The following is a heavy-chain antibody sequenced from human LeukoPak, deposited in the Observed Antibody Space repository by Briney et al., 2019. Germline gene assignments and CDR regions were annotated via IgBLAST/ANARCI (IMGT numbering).Heavy chain of an antibody. V-gene: IGHV1-2*02. CDR3: ARVKVFPWLGFDY. CDR2: INPNSGDT. J-gene: IGHJ4*02. CDR1: GYTFTTYD. Sequence: ASVKVSCKASGYTFTTYDINWVRQATGQGLEWMGWINPNSGDTNYAQKFQGRVTMTRDTSISTAYMELSRLKSDDTAVYYCARVKVFPWLGFDYWGQGTLVTVSS. D-gene: IGHD3-22*01.